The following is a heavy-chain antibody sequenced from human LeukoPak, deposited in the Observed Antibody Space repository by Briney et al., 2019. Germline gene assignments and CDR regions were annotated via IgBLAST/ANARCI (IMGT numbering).Heavy chain of an antibody. Sequence: ASVKVSCTASGYTFTSYDINWVRQATGQGLEWMGWMNPNSGNTGYAQKFQGRVTMTRNTSISTAYMELSSLRSEDTAVYYCARSSVLLWFGESPFDPWGQGTLVTVSS. CDR3: ARSSVLLWFGESPFDP. J-gene: IGHJ5*02. D-gene: IGHD3-10*01. CDR2: MNPNSGNT. V-gene: IGHV1-8*01. CDR1: GYTFTSYD.